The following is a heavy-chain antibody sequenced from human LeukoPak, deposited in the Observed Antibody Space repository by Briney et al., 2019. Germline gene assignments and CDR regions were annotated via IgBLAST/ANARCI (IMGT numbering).Heavy chain of an antibody. CDR2: ISYDGSNK. J-gene: IGHJ4*02. CDR1: GFTVSTYA. V-gene: IGHV3-30-3*01. D-gene: IGHD6-13*01. CDR3: ASERPSSSWYDY. Sequence: GTSLRLSCAASGFTVSTYAMPWVRQAPGKGLEWVGVISYDGSNKYYADSVKGRFTISRDSAKNSLFLQMNSLRAEDTAVYYCASERPSSSWYDYWGQGTLVTVSS.